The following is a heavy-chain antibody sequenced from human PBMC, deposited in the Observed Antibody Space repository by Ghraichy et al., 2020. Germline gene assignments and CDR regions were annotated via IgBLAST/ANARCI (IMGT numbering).Heavy chain of an antibody. CDR2: INPNSGGT. CDR3: ARDRKAVTTYWWFDP. J-gene: IGHJ5*02. CDR1: GYTFTGYY. D-gene: IGHD4-11*01. Sequence: ASVKVSCKASGYTFTGYYMHWVRQAPGQGLEWMGWINPNSGGTNYAQKFQGRVTMTRDTSISTAYMELSRLRSDDTAVYYCARDRKAVTTYWWFDPWGQGTLVTVSS. V-gene: IGHV1-2*02.